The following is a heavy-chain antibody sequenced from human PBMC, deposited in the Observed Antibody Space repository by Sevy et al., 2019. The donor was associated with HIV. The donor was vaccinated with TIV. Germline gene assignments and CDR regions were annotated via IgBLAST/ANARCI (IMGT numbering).Heavy chain of an antibody. CDR1: GYTFTSYG. V-gene: IGHV1-18*01. Sequence: ASVKVSCKASGYTFTSYGISWVRQAPGQGLEWMGWISAYNGNTNYAQKLQGRVTMTTDTSTSTAYMELRSLRYDDTALYYCASVVDGRKGVDYWGQGTLVTVSS. J-gene: IGHJ4*02. CDR3: ASVVDGRKGVDY. CDR2: ISAYNGNT. D-gene: IGHD2-8*02.